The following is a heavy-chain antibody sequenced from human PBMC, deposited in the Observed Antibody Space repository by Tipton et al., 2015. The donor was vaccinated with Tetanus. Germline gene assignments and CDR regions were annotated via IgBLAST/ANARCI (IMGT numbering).Heavy chain of an antibody. CDR3: TAPGMGGFGFRVDY. CDR1: GLFFKNAW. V-gene: IGHV3-15*07. Sequence: SLRLSCTTSGLFFKNAWMNWVRQAPGKGLEWVGRIKNKADGGTTDYSARVKDRFSISRDDSKDTLFLQMNSPKTGDTAVYYCTAPGMGGFGFRVDYGGRGPLVFVSS. J-gene: IGHJ4*02. D-gene: IGHD3-16*01. CDR2: IKNKADGGTT.